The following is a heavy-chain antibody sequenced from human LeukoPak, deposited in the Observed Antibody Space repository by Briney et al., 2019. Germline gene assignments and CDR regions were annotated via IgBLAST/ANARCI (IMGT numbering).Heavy chain of an antibody. J-gene: IGHJ5*02. D-gene: IGHD6-13*01. CDR1: GGSISSYY. Sequence: SETLSLTYTVSGGSISSYYWSWIRQPAGKGLEWIGRIYTSGSTNYNPSLKSRVTMSVDTSKNQFALKLSSVTAADTAVYYCARSYSSSWYGDPWGQGTLVTVSS. V-gene: IGHV4-4*07. CDR2: IYTSGST. CDR3: ARSYSSSWYGDP.